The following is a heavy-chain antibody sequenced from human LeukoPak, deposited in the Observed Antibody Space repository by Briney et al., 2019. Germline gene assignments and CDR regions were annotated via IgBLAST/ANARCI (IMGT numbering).Heavy chain of an antibody. CDR2: IYYSGST. CDR1: GGSISSYY. CDR3: ARHGPPAPGVDV. V-gene: IGHV4-59*08. Sequence: SETLSLTCTVSGGSISSYYWSWIRQHPGKGLEWIGYIYYSGSTNYNPSLKSRVTISVDTSKNQFSLKLSSVTAADTAVYYCARHGPPAPGVDVWGQGTTVTVSS. J-gene: IGHJ6*02. D-gene: IGHD3-10*01.